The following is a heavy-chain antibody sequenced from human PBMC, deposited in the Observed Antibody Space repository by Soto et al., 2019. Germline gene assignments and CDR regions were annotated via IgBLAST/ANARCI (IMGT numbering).Heavy chain of an antibody. CDR3: AIFFFQAEEGIRDTVPVSAFLLNRSSDL. V-gene: IGHV4-31*02. J-gene: IGHJ2*01. CDR2: IYYSGST. D-gene: IGHD3-3*02. Sequence: QHPGKGLEWIGYIYYSGSTYYNPSLKSRVTISVDTSKNQFSLKLSSVTAADTAVYYCAIFFFQAEEGIRDTVPVSAFLLNRSSDL.